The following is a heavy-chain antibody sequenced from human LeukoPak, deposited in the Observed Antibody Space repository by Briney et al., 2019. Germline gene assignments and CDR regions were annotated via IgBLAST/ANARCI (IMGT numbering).Heavy chain of an antibody. Sequence: GGSLRLSCAASGFTFSDYYMSWIRQAPGKGLEWVSYISSSGSTIYYADSVKGRFTISRDNAKNSLYLQMNSLRAEDTAVYYCARDNRRYDFWSGYYLDWFDPWGQGTLVTVSS. CDR1: GFTFSDYY. D-gene: IGHD3-3*01. CDR3: ARDNRRYDFWSGYYLDWFDP. V-gene: IGHV3-11*04. CDR2: ISSSGSTI. J-gene: IGHJ5*02.